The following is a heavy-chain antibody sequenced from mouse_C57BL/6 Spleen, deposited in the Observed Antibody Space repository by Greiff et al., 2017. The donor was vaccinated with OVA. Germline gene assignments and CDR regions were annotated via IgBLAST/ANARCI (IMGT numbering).Heavy chain of an antibody. CDR1: GYAFSSYW. J-gene: IGHJ4*01. CDR3: ARKGNLYAMDY. Sequence: LQESGAELVKPGASVKISCKASGYAFSSYWMNWVKQRPGKGLEWIGQIYPGDGDTNYNGKFKGKATLTADKSSSTAYMQLSSLTSEDSAVYFCARKGNLYAMDYWGQGTSVTVSS. CDR2: IYPGDGDT. V-gene: IGHV1-80*01.